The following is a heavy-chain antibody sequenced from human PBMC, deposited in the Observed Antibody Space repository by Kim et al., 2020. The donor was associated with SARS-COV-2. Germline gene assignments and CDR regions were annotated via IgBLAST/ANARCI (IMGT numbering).Heavy chain of an antibody. Sequence: GGSLRLSCIASGFTFTGHAMRWVRQAPGKGLEWVSTINASGGGTYYVGSVRGRFTISRDNSKNTLYLQMNSLRADDTAVYYCAKAVTWLILGRWDYWGQG. J-gene: IGHJ4*02. V-gene: IGHV3-23*01. CDR2: INASGGGT. CDR1: GFTFTGHA. CDR3: AKAVTWLILGRWDY. D-gene: IGHD3-22*01.